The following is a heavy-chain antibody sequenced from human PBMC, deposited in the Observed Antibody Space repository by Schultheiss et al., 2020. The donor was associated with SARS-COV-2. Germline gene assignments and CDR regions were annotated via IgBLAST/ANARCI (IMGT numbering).Heavy chain of an antibody. V-gene: IGHV3-30-3*01. J-gene: IGHJ4*02. CDR2: ISYDGSNK. CDR1: GFTFSSYA. CDR3: AKDTVVPSVYSGYDSVDY. Sequence: GESLKISCAASGFTFSSYAMHWVRQAPGKGLEWVAVISYDGSNKYYADSVKGRFTISRDNSKNTLYLQMNSLRAEDTAVYYCAKDTVVPSVYSGYDSVDYWGQGTLVTVSS. D-gene: IGHD5-12*01.